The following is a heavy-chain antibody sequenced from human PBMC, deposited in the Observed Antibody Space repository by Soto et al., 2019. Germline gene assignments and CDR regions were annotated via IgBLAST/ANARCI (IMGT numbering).Heavy chain of an antibody. CDR1: GFTFSNNG. CDR3: ARNRVQMVDGLDV. V-gene: IGHV3-33*01. D-gene: IGHD2-15*01. J-gene: IGHJ6*02. CDR2: IWYDGINK. Sequence: ESGGGVVQPGRSLRLSCAASGFTFSNNGMHWVRQAPGKGLEWVAVIWYDGINKYYADSVKGRFIISRDNSKNTVYLQMNSLRAEDTDVYYCARNRVQMVDGLDVWGQGTTVTVSS.